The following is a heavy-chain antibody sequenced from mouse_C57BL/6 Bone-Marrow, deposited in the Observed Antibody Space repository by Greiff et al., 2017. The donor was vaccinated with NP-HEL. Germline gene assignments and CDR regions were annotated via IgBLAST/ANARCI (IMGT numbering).Heavy chain of an antibody. CDR3: ARRQLRLPAWFAY. J-gene: IGHJ3*01. D-gene: IGHD3-2*02. V-gene: IGHV1-19*01. CDR1: GYTFTDYY. CDR2: INPYNGGT. Sequence: VQLQQSGPVLVKPGASVKMSCKASGYTFTDYYMNWVKQSHGKSLEWIGVINPYNGGTSYNQKFKGKATLTVDKSSSTAYMELNSLTSEDSAVYYCARRQLRLPAWFAYWGQGTLVTVSA.